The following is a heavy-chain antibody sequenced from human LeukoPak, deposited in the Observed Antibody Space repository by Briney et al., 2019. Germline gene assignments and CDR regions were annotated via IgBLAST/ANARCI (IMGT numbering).Heavy chain of an antibody. V-gene: IGHV4-31*03. D-gene: IGHD2-15*01. CDR2: IYYSGST. CDR1: GGSISSGGYY. Sequence: SETLSLTCTVSGGSISSGGYYWSWIRQRPGKGLEWIGYIYYSGSTYYNPSLKSRVTISVDTSKNQFSLKLSSVTAADTAVYYCARLSGPLGFCSGGTCYSDWYFDLWGRGTLVTVPS. CDR3: ARLSGPLGFCSGGTCYSDWYFDL. J-gene: IGHJ2*01.